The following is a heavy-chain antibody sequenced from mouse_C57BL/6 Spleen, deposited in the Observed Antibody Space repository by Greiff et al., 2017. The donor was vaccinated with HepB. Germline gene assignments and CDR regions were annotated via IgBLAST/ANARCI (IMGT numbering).Heavy chain of an antibody. CDR2: IDPETGGT. CDR3: TRITTVVHFDY. CDR1: GYTFTDYE. D-gene: IGHD1-1*01. Sequence: VHLVESGAELVRPGASVTLSCKASGYTFTDYEMHWVKQTPVHGLEWIGAIDPETGGTAYNQKFKGKAILTADKSSSTAYMELRSLTSEDSAVYYCTRITTVVHFDYWGQGTTLTVSS. V-gene: IGHV1-15*01. J-gene: IGHJ2*01.